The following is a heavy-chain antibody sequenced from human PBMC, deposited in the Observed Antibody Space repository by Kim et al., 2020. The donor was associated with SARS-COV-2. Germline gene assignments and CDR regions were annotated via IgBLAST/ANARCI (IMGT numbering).Heavy chain of an antibody. J-gene: IGHJ6*02. V-gene: IGHV1-3*01. CDR3: ARVFQDYYGMDV. Sequence: KYSQKFQGRVTITRDTSASTAYMELSSLRSEDTAVYYCARVFQDYYGMDVWGQGTTVTVSS.